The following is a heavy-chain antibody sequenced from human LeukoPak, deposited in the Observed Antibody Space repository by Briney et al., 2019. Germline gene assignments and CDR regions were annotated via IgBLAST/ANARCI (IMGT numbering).Heavy chain of an antibody. J-gene: IGHJ3*02. CDR3: AKPLHILTGYYTPDAFDI. V-gene: IGHV3-30*02. Sequence: GGSLRLSCAASGFTFSIYGMHWVRQAPGKGLEWVAFIRYDGSNKYYADSVKGRFTISRDNSKNTLYLQMNSLRAEDTAVYYCAKPLHILTGYYTPDAFDIWGQGTMVTVSS. CDR2: IRYDGSNK. CDR1: GFTFSIYG. D-gene: IGHD3-9*01.